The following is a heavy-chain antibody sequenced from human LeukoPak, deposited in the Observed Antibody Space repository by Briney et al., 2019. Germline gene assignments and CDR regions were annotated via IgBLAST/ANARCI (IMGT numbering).Heavy chain of an antibody. J-gene: IGHJ4*02. V-gene: IGHV4-4*02. CDR2: IYHDGST. Sequence: SETLSLTCVVCSDSITNGYWWSWVRQPPGKGLEWIGEIYHDGSTNYNPSLKSRVTISVDTSKNQFSLKLGSVTAADTAVYYCARCIEVAGEYGYWGQRTLVTVSS. D-gene: IGHD6-19*01. CDR3: ARCIEVAGEYGY. CDR1: SDSITNGYW.